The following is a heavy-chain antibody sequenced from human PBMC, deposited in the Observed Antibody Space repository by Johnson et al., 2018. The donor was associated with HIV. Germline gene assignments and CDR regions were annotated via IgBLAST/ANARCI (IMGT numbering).Heavy chain of an antibody. V-gene: IGHV3-9*01. Sequence: VQLVESGGGLEQPGRSLRVSCAVSGFTFDDHVTLWVRQAPGKGLEWVSGIRWNRRITDSADSVKGRFSISRDNGKNSLYLQMNSLRPEDTALYYCAKDSSYGTGWLSAFDIWGHGTMVTVSS. J-gene: IGHJ3*02. D-gene: IGHD6-19*01. CDR2: IRWNRRIT. CDR3: AKDSSYGTGWLSAFDI. CDR1: GFTFDDHV.